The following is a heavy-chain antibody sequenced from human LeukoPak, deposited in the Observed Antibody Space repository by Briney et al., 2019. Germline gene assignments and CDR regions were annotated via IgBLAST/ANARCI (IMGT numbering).Heavy chain of an antibody. CDR2: INSDGINT. V-gene: IGHV3-74*01. Sequence: GGSLRLSCAASGFTFSNYWMHWVRQAPGKGLVWVSRINSDGINTSYADSVKGRFTISRDNAKNSLYLQMNSLRAEDTALYYCARERDYYDSSGSYYYYYMDVWGKGTTVTVSS. CDR3: ARERDYYDSSGSYYYYYMDV. CDR1: GFTFSNYW. D-gene: IGHD3-22*01. J-gene: IGHJ6*03.